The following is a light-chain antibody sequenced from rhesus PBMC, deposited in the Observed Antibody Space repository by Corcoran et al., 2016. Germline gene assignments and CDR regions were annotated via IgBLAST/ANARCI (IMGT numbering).Light chain of an antibody. V-gene: IGKV1-69*01. Sequence: DIQMTQSPSSLSASVGERVTITCRASQGISNWLDWYQQKPGKAPKLLSYRASNLETGVPSRFRGSGSGTDFTLTSSRLQPEYIATYYCPQHDNSPFTFGPGTKLDIK. CDR2: RAS. CDR1: QGISNW. CDR3: PQHDNSPFT. J-gene: IGKJ3*01.